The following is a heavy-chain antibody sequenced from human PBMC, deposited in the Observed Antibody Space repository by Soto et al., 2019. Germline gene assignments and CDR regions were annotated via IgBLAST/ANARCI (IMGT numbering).Heavy chain of an antibody. CDR3: AKGGAVYGLLTHDY. D-gene: IGHD3-9*01. CDR1: GFTFRDYA. V-gene: IGHV3-23*01. CDR2: ITGSSSDL. J-gene: IGHJ4*02. Sequence: EVQLLESGGGLEQPGGSLRLSCAASGFTFRDYAMRWVRQAPGKGLEWVTTITGSSSDLYYSDSVKSRFAISRDNSKNTLYLQMDSLTAEDTAVYYCAKGGAVYGLLTHDYWGQGTLVTVSS.